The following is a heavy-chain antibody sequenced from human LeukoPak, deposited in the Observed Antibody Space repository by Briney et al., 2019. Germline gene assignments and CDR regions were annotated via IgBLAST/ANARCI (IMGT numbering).Heavy chain of an antibody. CDR3: TQSNY. Sequence: PGGSLILSCAASGFTFSGSPILWVRQASGKGLEWVGRIRSKADNYATAYAASVQGRCTISRDDSKSTAYLQLNSLKTEDTAVYYCTQSNYWGQRALVTVSS. V-gene: IGHV3-73*01. CDR2: IRSKADNYAT. J-gene: IGHJ4*02. CDR1: GFTFSGSP.